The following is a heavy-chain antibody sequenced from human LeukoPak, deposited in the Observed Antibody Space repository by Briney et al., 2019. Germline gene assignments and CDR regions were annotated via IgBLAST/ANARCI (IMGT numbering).Heavy chain of an antibody. V-gene: IGHV1-3*01. D-gene: IGHD2-21*01. CDR2: INAGNGDT. J-gene: IGHJ4*02. CDR3: ARDDCGDTCYPGGY. Sequence: GSSVKVSCQASVYTFTKHVVHWVRQAPGERPEWMGWINAGNGDTKYSQNFQDRVTSTRDTSANKAYMELSSLTSEDTALYYCARDDCGDTCYPGGYWGQGTLVTVSS. CDR1: VYTFTKHV.